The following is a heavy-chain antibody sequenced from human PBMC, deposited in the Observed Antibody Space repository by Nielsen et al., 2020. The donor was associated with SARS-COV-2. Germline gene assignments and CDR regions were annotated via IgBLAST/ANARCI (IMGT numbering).Heavy chain of an antibody. D-gene: IGHD3-16*01. V-gene: IGHV3-20*01. J-gene: IGHJ6*03. CDR3: ARGVGPLYYYYMDV. CDR1: GFTFSSYG. Sequence: GESLKISCAASGFTFSSYGMSWVRQAPGKGLEWVSGINWNGGSTGYADSVKGRFTISRDNAKNSLYLKMNSLRAEDTALYHCARGVGPLYYYYMDVWGKGTTVTVSS. CDR2: INWNGGST.